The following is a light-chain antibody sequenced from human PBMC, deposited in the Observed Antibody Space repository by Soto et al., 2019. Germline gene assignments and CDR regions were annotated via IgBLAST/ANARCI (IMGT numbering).Light chain of an antibody. CDR3: QQSYSTPRT. J-gene: IGKJ1*01. V-gene: IGKV3-15*01. Sequence: EIVMTQSPATLSVSPGERASLSCRASQSVSSNLAWYQQRPGQAPRLLIYGASNRATGIPARFSGSGSGTEFTLTISSLQSEDFATYFCQQSYSTPRTFGQGTKVDFK. CDR2: GAS. CDR1: QSVSSN.